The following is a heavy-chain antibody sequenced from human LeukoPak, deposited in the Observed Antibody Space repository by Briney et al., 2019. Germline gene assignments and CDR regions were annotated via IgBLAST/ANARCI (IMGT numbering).Heavy chain of an antibody. D-gene: IGHD6-19*01. CDR1: GGSISSYY. CDR2: IYYSGST. CDR3: ARCQVAGVTVDY. J-gene: IGHJ4*02. Sequence: SETLSLTCTVSGGSISSYYWSWIRQPPGKGLEWIGYIYYSGSTNYNPSLKSRVTISVDTSKNQFSLKLSSVTAADTAVYYCARCQVAGVTVDYWGQGTLVTVSS. V-gene: IGHV4-59*08.